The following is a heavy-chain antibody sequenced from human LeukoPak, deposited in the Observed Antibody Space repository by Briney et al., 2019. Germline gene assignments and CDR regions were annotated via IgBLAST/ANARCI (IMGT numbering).Heavy chain of an antibody. V-gene: IGHV3-21*01. CDR2: ITTSSTYI. CDR1: GFTFSSYS. Sequence: PGGSLRLSCAASGFTFSSYSMSWVRQAPGKGLEWVSSITTSSTYISYADSVKGRFTISRDNAKNSLYLQMNSLRAEDTAVYYCARGKYSSGWFDYWGLGTLVTVSS. J-gene: IGHJ4*02. CDR3: ARGKYSSGWFDY. D-gene: IGHD6-19*01.